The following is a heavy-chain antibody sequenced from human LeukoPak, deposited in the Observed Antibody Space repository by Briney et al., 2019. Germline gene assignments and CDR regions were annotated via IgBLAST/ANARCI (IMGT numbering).Heavy chain of an antibody. Sequence: ASVKVSCKASGYTFTSYGISWVRQAPGQGLEWVGWISAYNGNTNYAQKLQGRVTMTTDTSTSTAYMELRSLRSDDTAVYYCARSLDIVLMVYAVDYWGQGTLVTVSS. CDR3: ARSLDIVLMVYAVDY. CDR1: GYTFTSYG. CDR2: ISAYNGNT. V-gene: IGHV1-18*01. D-gene: IGHD2-8*01. J-gene: IGHJ4*02.